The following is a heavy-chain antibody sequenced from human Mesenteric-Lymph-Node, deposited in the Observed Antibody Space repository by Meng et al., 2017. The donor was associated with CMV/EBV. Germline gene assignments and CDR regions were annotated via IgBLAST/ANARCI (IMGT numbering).Heavy chain of an antibody. D-gene: IGHD3-16*01. CDR1: GGSISSYY. J-gene: IGHJ4*02. Sequence: SETLSLTCTVSGGSISSYYWSWIRQPPGKGLEWIGYIYYSVSTNYNPSLKSRVTISVDTSKNQFSLKLSSVTAADTAVYYCACQMITFGTGIDYWGQGTLVTVSS. V-gene: IGHV4-59*01. CDR2: IYYSVST. CDR3: ACQMITFGTGIDY.